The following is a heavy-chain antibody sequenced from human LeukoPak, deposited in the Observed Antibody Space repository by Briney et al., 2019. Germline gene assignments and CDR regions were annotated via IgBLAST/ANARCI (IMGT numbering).Heavy chain of an antibody. CDR2: IYTSGST. Sequence: SETLSLTCTVSGDSINSFYWSWIRQPAGKGLEWIGRIYTSGSTNYSPSLKSRVTMSVDTSKNQFSLKLSSVTAADTAVYYCARGVVIAPQTFDYWGQGTLVTVSS. CDR3: ARGVVIAPQTFDY. J-gene: IGHJ4*02. CDR1: GDSINSFY. V-gene: IGHV4-4*07. D-gene: IGHD2-21*01.